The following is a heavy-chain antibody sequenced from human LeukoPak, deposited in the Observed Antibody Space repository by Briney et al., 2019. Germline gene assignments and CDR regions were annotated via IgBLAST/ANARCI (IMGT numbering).Heavy chain of an antibody. CDR1: GGTFSSYA. Sequence: SVKVSCKASGGTFSSYAISWVRQAPGQGLEWMGGIIPIFGTANYAQKFQGRVTMTTDTSTSTAYMELRSLRSNDTAVYYCARHTMIAHDFDIWGQGTMVTVSS. J-gene: IGHJ3*02. D-gene: IGHD3-22*01. CDR2: IIPIFGTA. V-gene: IGHV1-69*05. CDR3: ARHTMIAHDFDI.